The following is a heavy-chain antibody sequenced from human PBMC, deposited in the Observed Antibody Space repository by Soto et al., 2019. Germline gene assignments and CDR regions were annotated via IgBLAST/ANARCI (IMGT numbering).Heavy chain of an antibody. J-gene: IGHJ6*02. V-gene: IGHV1-69*19. CDR2: IIPVFGIV. CDR3: ATGRIVVVGSRAYYGMDV. CDR1: GGTLSNSA. Sequence: QLQLAHSGADVKKAGSSVKVSCKASGGTLSNSAFSWVRQAPGHGLEWMGGIIPVFGIVNYAQKFQDRVTSTADESTSTAYMELRSLRSADTAVYFCATGRIVVVGSRAYYGMDVWGQGTTVTV. D-gene: IGHD3-22*01.